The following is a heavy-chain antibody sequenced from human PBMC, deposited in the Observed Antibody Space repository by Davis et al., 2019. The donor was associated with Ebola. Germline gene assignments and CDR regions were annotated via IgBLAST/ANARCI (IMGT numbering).Heavy chain of an antibody. V-gene: IGHV1-69*13. CDR2: IIPIFSRT. CDR1: GVTFSSYA. CDR3: ARGMGRTSFDVDYYYAMDV. D-gene: IGHD2-2*01. Sequence: SVKVSCKASGVTFSSYAISWVRQAPGQGLEWMGGIIPIFSRTNYAQKFQGRVTISADESTSTVYMELSSLRSEDTAVYYCARGMGRTSFDVDYYYAMDVWGQGTTVTVSS. J-gene: IGHJ6*02.